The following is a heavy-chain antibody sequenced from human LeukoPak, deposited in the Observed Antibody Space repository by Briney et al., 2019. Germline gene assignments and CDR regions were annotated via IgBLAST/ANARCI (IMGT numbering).Heavy chain of an antibody. CDR1: GFTFSSYW. CDR3: PRSDTGLEWGRNWFDP. J-gene: IGHJ5*02. Sequence: GGSLRLSCAASGFTFSSYWMSWVRQAPGKGLEWVANIKQDGSEKYYVDSVKGRFTISRDNAKNSLYLQMNSLRAEDTAVYYCPRSDTGLEWGRNWFDPWGQGTLVTVSS. D-gene: IGHD3-3*01. V-gene: IGHV3-7*01. CDR2: IKQDGSEK.